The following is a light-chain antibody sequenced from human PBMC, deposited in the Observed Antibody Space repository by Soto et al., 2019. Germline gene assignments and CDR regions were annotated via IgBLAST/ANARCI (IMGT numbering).Light chain of an antibody. J-gene: IGKJ4*01. CDR2: DAS. CDR3: QQYNKWPLT. Sequence: EIVLTQSPGILSLSPGQRVTLSCRASQSVSNDFLAWYQQRPGQTPSLLIFDASTRATGIPGRFSGSGSGTEFTLTISSLQSQDFVVYYCQQYNKWPLTFGGGTKVEIK. V-gene: IGKV3-15*01. CDR1: QSVSNDF.